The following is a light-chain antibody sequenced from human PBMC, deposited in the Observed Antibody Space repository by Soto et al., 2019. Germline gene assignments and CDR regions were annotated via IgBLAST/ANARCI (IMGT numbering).Light chain of an antibody. CDR1: NCDVGAYNY. Sequence: QSALTQPASVSGSPGQSITIPCTGTNCDVGAYNYVSWYQHHPGKAPKLMIYEVFIRPSGVSSRFSGSKSGSTASLTISGLLAEDEADYYCSSYTTTNTLYVFGTGTKVTVL. J-gene: IGLJ1*01. CDR2: EVF. V-gene: IGLV2-14*01. CDR3: SSYTTTNTLYV.